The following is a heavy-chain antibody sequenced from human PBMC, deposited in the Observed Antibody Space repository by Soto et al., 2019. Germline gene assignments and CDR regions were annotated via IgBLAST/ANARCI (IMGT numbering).Heavy chain of an antibody. D-gene: IGHD5-18*01. CDR3: ASPWAYTTMVHSSFDY. J-gene: IGHJ4*02. CDR1: AFTFSNHA. CDR2: ISYDGSNK. Sequence: GGSLRLSCAASAFTFSNHAMHWVRQAPGKGLEWVAIISYDGSNKYYADSVKGRFTISRDNSKNALNLQTNSLRPEDTAVYYCASPWAYTTMVHSSFDYWGQGTPVTVSS. V-gene: IGHV3-30-3*01.